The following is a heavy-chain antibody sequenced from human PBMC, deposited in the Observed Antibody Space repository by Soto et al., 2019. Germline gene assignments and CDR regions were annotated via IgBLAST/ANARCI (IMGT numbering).Heavy chain of an antibody. V-gene: IGHV3-74*01. CDR2: ITSDGKSK. D-gene: IGHD2-21*02. CDR1: GFNLSNHW. Sequence: VHLVESGGGLVQPGGSLRLSCAASGFNLSNHWMHWVRQRPGEGLVWVSRITSDGKSKAYAESVKGRFAISRDNAKNTLYLQMDGLTAEDTAVYYCGLESGDWPLNWFDPWGQGTLVTVSS. CDR3: GLESGDWPLNWFDP. J-gene: IGHJ5*02.